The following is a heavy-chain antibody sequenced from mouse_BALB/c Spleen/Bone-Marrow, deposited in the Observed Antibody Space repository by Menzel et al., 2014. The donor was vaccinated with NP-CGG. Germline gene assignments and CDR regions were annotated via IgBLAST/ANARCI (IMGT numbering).Heavy chain of an antibody. CDR1: GFTFSSYG. J-gene: IGHJ2*01. D-gene: IGHD1-1*01. CDR3: ARDYYGSSFDY. CDR2: INSNGGST. V-gene: IGHV5-6-3*01. Sequence: EVQRVESGGGLVQPGGPLKLSCAASGFTFSSYGMSWVRQTPDKRLELVATINSNGGSTYYPDSVKGRFTISRDNAKNTLYLQMSSLKSEDTAMYYCARDYYGSSFDYWGQGTTLTVSS.